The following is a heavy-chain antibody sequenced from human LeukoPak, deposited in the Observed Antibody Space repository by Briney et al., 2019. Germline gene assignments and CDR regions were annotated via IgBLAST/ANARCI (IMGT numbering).Heavy chain of an antibody. CDR1: GYSINNYW. CDR3: TRQEYCSGGSCYTWFDP. CDR2: IYPADSDI. J-gene: IGHJ5*02. V-gene: IGHV5-51*01. Sequence: GESLQISCKGSGYSINNYWIGWVRQMPGKGLEWMGIIYPADSDIRYSPSFQGQVTISADKSISTAYLQWSSLKASDTAMYYCTRQEYCSGGSCYTWFDPWGQGTLVTVSS. D-gene: IGHD2-15*01.